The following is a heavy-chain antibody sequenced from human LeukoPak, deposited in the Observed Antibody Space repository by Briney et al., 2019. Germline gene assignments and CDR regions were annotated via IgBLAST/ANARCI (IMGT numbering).Heavy chain of an antibody. CDR2: IYYSGST. D-gene: IGHD1-1*01. V-gene: IGHV4-39*07. CDR3: AIPTLNWEEDAFDI. J-gene: IGHJ3*02. Sequence: SETLSLTCTVSGGSISSSSYYWGWIRQPPGKGLEWIGSIYYSGSTYYNPSLKSRVTISVDTSKNQFSLKLSSVTAADTAVYYCAIPTLNWEEDAFDIWGQGTMVTVSS. CDR1: GGSISSSSYY.